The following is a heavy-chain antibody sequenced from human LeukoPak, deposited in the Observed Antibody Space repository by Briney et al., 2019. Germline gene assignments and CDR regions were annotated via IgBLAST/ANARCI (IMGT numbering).Heavy chain of an antibody. V-gene: IGHV4-34*01. CDR2: INHSGST. D-gene: IGHD5-18*01. J-gene: IGHJ4*02. Sequence: SETLSLTYAVYGGSFSGYYWSWIRQPPGKGLEWIGEINHSGSTSYNPSLKSRVTISVDTSKNQFSLKLSSVTAADTAVYYCARGQIRTARLDYWGQGTLVTVSS. CDR1: GGSFSGYY. CDR3: ARGQIRTARLDY.